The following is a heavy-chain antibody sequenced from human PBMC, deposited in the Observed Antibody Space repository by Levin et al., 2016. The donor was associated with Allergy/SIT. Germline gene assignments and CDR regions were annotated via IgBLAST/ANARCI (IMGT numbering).Heavy chain of an antibody. V-gene: IGHV3-48*01. Sequence: GESLKISCAASGFTFSFYSINWVRQAPGKGLEWLSYISSSGNTIHYADSVRGRFTVSRDNADNSLFLYLNSLRADDTAVYYCALLFGGQDAFDIWGQGTMVTVSS. J-gene: IGHJ3*02. D-gene: IGHD3-3*01. CDR3: ALLFGGQDAFDI. CDR1: GFTFSFYS. CDR2: ISSSGNTI.